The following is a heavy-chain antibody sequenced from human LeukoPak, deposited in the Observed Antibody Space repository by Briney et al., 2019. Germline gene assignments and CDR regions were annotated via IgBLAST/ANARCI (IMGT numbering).Heavy chain of an antibody. V-gene: IGHV4-59*01. CDR1: GGSISSYY. CDR2: IYYSGST. CDR3: ASFQGFGEPMGY. J-gene: IGHJ4*02. D-gene: IGHD3-10*01. Sequence: PSQTLSLTCTVSGGSISSYYWSWIRQPPGKGLEWIGYIYYSGSTNYNPSLKSRVTISVDTSKNQFSLKLSSVTAADTAVYYCASFQGFGEPMGYWGQGTLVTVSS.